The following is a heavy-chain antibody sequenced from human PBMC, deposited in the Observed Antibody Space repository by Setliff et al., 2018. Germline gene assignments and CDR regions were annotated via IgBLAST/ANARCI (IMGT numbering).Heavy chain of an antibody. CDR2: ISYSGST. CDR3: AREGTPGPTNGNWCDP. CDR1: GGTFSDYH. V-gene: IGHV4-34*11. D-gene: IGHD1-26*01. J-gene: IGHJ5*02. Sequence: SETLSLTCAAYGGTFSDYHWTWIRQSPEKGLEWIGYISYSGSTNYNPSLKGRATIAMEPSKTQFSLKFSLKLTSVTPADTAVYFCAREGTPGPTNGNWCDPWGQGLLGTV.